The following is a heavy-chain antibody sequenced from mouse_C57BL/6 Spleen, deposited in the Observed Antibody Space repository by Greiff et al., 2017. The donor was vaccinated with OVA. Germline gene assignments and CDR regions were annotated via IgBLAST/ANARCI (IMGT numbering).Heavy chain of an antibody. J-gene: IGHJ4*01. CDR1: GYAFSSSW. V-gene: IGHV1-82*01. CDR2: IYPGDGDT. D-gene: IGHD2-4*01. CDR3: ARMGDYDPYYAMDY. Sequence: QVQLQQSGPELVKPGASVKISCKASGYAFSSSWMNWVKQRPGKGLEWIGRIYPGDGDTNYNGKFKGKATLTADKSSSTAYMQLSSLTSEDSAVYFCARMGDYDPYYAMDYWGQGTSVTVSS.